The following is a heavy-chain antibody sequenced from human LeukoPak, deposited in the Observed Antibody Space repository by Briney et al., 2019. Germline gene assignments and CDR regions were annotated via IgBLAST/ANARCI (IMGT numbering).Heavy chain of an antibody. J-gene: IGHJ4*02. D-gene: IGHD3/OR15-3a*01. CDR2: IRYDGSRK. CDR1: GFIFSNFD. Sequence: SGGSLRLSCAASGFIFSNFDMQWVRQAPGKGLEWVAFIRYDGSRKDYTDSVKGRFTISRDNSKNTLYLQMNSLRVEDTAVYYCARAWTGDYWGQGTLVTVSP. CDR3: ARAWTGDY. V-gene: IGHV3-30*02.